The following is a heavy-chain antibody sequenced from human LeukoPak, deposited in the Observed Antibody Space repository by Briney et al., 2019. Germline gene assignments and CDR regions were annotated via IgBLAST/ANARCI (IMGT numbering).Heavy chain of an antibody. J-gene: IGHJ4*02. CDR3: TRDFTPYYGSGSYYKGTYYFDY. CDR2: IRSKAYGGTT. CDR1: GFTFGDYA. Sequence: GGSLRLSCTASGFTFGDYAMSWLRQAPGKGLEWVGFIRSKAYGGTTEYAASVKGRFTISRDDSKSIAYLQMNSLKTEDTAVYYCTRDFTPYYGSGSYYKGTYYFDYWGQGTLVTVSS. V-gene: IGHV3-49*03. D-gene: IGHD3-10*01.